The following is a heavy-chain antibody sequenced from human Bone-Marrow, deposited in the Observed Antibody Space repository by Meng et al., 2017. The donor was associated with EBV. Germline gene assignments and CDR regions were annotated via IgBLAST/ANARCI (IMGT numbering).Heavy chain of an antibody. CDR1: GGSFRSDA. J-gene: IGHJ4*02. CDR3: ASESGRGFTPDY. Sequence: VQLVQSGAEVKKPGSSGKVSCKTSGGSFRSDAISWVRQAPGQGLEWMGGLIPMSDAPHYAQKFQGRVTITADESTSTHYMDLSGLRSEDTAVYYCASESGRGFTPDYWGQGTLVTVSS. D-gene: IGHD3-10*01. CDR2: LIPMSDAP. V-gene: IGHV1-69*01.